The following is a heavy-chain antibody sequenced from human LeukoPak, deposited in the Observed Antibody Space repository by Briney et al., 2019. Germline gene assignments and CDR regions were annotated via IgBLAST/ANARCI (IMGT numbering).Heavy chain of an antibody. D-gene: IGHD2-21*02. Sequence: GGSLRLSCAASGFTFSSYAMSWVRQAPGKGLEWVSAISGRGGSTYYADSVKGRFTISRDNSKNTLYLQMNSLRAEDTAVYYCAKAAGQCGGDCYSPWGYYYGMDVWGQGITVTVSS. V-gene: IGHV3-23*01. CDR2: ISGRGGST. CDR1: GFTFSSYA. J-gene: IGHJ6*02. CDR3: AKAAGQCGGDCYSPWGYYYGMDV.